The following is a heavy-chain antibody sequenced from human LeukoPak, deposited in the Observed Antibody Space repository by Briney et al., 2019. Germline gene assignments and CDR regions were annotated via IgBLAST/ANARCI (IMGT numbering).Heavy chain of an antibody. CDR2: IYSGGST. J-gene: IGHJ6*03. V-gene: IGHV3-66*02. CDR3: ASHIYYYYYMDV. CDR1: GFTGSSNY. Sequence: GGSLRLSCAASGFTGSSNYMSWVRQAPGKGLEWFSVIYSGGSTYYADSVKGRFTISRDNSKNTLYLQMNSLRVEDKAVYYCASHIYYYYYMDVWGKGTTVTVSS. D-gene: IGHD2-21*01.